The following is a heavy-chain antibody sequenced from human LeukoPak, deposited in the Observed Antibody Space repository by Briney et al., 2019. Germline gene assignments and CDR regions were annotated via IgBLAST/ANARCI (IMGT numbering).Heavy chain of an antibody. CDR2: ISASGGST. CDR1: GFTFSSYP. Sequence: GGSLRLSCAASGFTFSSYPMSWVRQAPGKGLDWVSAISASGGSTYYADSVKGRFTISRDNSKNTLYLQMNSLRAEDTAVYYCAKEVRTTRNFDYWGQGTLVTVSS. CDR3: AKEVRTTRNFDY. V-gene: IGHV3-23*01. D-gene: IGHD3-10*01. J-gene: IGHJ4*02.